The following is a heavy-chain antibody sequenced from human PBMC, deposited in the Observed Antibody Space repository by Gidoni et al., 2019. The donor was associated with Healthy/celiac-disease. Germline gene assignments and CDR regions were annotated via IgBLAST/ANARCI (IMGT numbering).Heavy chain of an antibody. D-gene: IGHD2-21*02. V-gene: IGHV1-69*02. CDR3: ASFCGNSYAAGCYFYL. J-gene: IGHJ2*01. CDR1: GGTFSSYP. Sequence: QVQLVQSGAEVKKPGSSVKVSCKASGGTFSSYPISWVRQAPGQGLEWMGRIIPCLVIANYADKFQCRVTITADKSTSTDYMELRSMRSEDTAVYYCASFCGNSYAAGCYFYLWGRGTLVTVSS. CDR2: IIPCLVIA.